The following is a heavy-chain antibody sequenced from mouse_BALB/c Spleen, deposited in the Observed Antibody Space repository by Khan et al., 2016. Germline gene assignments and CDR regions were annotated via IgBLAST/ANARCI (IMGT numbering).Heavy chain of an antibody. CDR3: AWITAWFAY. CDR2: INPGSGGT. D-gene: IGHD2-4*01. CDR1: GYAFTNYL. J-gene: IGHJ3*01. V-gene: IGHV1-54*01. Sequence: QVQLQQSGVELVRPGTSVKVSCKASGYAFTNYLIEWVKQRPGQGLEWIGVINPGSGGTNYNEKFKGKAILTADKSSSTAYMQLSSLTSDDSAVYFCAWITAWFAYWGQGTLVTVSA.